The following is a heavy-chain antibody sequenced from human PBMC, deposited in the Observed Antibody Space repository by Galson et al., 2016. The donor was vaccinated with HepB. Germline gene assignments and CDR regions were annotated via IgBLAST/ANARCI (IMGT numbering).Heavy chain of an antibody. D-gene: IGHD1-26*01. Sequence: SLRLSCAASGFIFSAYTIHWVRQAPGKGLEYISAMSTNGGATYFADSVKGRFTISRDNSKNTLYLQMNSLRAEVTAVYYCANFGNGWEDSVGGDINYYYYYGMDVWGQGTTVTVSS. CDR2: MSTNGGAT. V-gene: IGHV3-64*04. CDR1: GFIFSAYT. J-gene: IGHJ6*02. CDR3: ANFGNGWEDSVGGDINYYYYYGMDV.